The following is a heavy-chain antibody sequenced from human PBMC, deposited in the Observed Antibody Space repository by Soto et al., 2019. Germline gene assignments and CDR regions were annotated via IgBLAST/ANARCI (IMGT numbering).Heavy chain of an antibody. CDR2: ISGSSSYI. D-gene: IGHD3-3*01. Sequence: GGSLRLSCAASGFTFSRYSMNWVRQAPGKGLEWVSSISGSSSYIYYADSVKGRFTIPRDNAKNSLYLQMNSLRAEDTAVYYCARDFRNYDFWSGYYDYWGQGTLVTVS. V-gene: IGHV3-21*01. CDR1: GFTFSRYS. CDR3: ARDFRNYDFWSGYYDY. J-gene: IGHJ4*02.